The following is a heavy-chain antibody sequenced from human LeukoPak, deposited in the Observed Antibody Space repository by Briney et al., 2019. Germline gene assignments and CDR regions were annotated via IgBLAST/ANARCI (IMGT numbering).Heavy chain of an antibody. CDR1: GGSISSFY. CDR2: ISYTGNT. D-gene: IGHD1-26*01. J-gene: IGHJ3*02. CDR3: AREGGFHSPAGI. Sequence: SETLSLTCTVSGGSISSFYWSWIRQSPGKGLEWIGYISYTGNTNYNPSLKSRVTISVDTSKNQFSLKLSSVTAVDTAVYYCAREGGFHSPAGIWGQGTMVTVSS. V-gene: IGHV4-4*08.